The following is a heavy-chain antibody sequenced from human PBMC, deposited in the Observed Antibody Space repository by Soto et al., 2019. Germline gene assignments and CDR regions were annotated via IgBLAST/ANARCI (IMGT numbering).Heavy chain of an antibody. Sequence: QVQLVESGGGVVQPGRSLRLSCAASGFIFSTSGMHWVRQAPGKGLEWVAVISYDGSSKYYADSVKGRFTISRDNSENTLYLQVLSLRAADTAVHYCAKDRGSSYGYYNYYGLDVWGQGTTVTVSS. V-gene: IGHV3-30*18. CDR2: ISYDGSSK. D-gene: IGHD5-12*01. J-gene: IGHJ6*02. CDR3: AKDRGSSYGYYNYYGLDV. CDR1: GFIFSTSG.